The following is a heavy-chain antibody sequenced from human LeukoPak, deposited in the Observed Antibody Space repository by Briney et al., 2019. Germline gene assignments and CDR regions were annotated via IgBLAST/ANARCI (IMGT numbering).Heavy chain of an antibody. V-gene: IGHV3-9*01. CDR2: ISWNSGSI. CDR3: ARTDGSGG. D-gene: IGHD3-10*01. Sequence: GRSLRLSCAASGFTFDDYAMHWVRQAPGKGLEWVSGISWNSGSIGYADSVKGRFTISRDNAKNSLYLQMNSLRAEDTAVYYCARTDGSGGWGQGTLVTVSS. J-gene: IGHJ4*02. CDR1: GFTFDDYA.